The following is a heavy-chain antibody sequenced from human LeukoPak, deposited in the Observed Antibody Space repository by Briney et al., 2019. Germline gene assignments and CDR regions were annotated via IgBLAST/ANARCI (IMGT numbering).Heavy chain of an antibody. CDR2: IGTAGDT. V-gene: IGHV3-13*01. CDR3: ARGNGSNSHFDY. D-gene: IGHD4-4*01. CDR1: GFTLSSYD. Sequence: PGGSLRLSCAASGFTLSSYDMHWVRQATGKGLEWVSAIGTAGDTYYPGSVKGRFTISRENAKNSLYLQMNSLRAGDTAVYYCARGNGSNSHFDYWGQGTLVTVSS. J-gene: IGHJ4*02.